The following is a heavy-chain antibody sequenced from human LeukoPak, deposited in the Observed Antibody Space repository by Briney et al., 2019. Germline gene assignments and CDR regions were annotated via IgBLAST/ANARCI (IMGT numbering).Heavy chain of an antibody. V-gene: IGHV4-4*07. CDR1: GGSISSYY. D-gene: IGHD3-10*01. CDR2: IYTSGST. J-gene: IGHJ3*02. Sequence: SETLSLTCTVSGGSISSYYWSWIRQPPGKGLEWIGRIYTSGSTNYNPSLKSRVAMSVDTSKNQFSLKLSSVTAADTAMYYCARDPGYYGSGTRGAFDIWGQGTMVTVSS. CDR3: ARDPGYYGSGTRGAFDI.